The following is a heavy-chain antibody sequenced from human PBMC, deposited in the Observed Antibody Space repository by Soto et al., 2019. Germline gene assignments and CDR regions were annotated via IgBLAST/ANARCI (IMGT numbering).Heavy chain of an antibody. CDR2: VYYTGFT. CDR3: ARLTVVVIALGYFDP. CDR1: GDSISSSYY. Sequence: QLQLQESGPGLVKPSETLSLTCTVSGDSISSSYYWGWVRPPPGKGLECIGAVYYTGFTYYNPSLKSRLTISLDTSKNQFSLRLSSGTAADTAIYYCARLTVVVIALGYFDPWGPGTLVTVSS. V-gene: IGHV4-39*01. D-gene: IGHD2-21*01. J-gene: IGHJ5*02.